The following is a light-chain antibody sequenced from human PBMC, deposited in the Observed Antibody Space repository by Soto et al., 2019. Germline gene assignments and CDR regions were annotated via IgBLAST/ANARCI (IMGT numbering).Light chain of an antibody. V-gene: IGKV3-11*01. Sequence: EIVLTQSPATLSLSPGERATLSCRASQSVSSYLAWYQQKPGQAPRLLIYDASNRATGIPARFSGSGSGTDFTLTISSLEPEDFAVYYCQQHSNWPLFTFGPGTKGDIK. CDR1: QSVSSY. CDR3: QQHSNWPLFT. J-gene: IGKJ3*01. CDR2: DAS.